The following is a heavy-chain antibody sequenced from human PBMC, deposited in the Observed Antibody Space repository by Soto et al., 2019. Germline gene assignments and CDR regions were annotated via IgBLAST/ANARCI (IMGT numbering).Heavy chain of an antibody. Sequence: QVQLVESGGGVVQPGRSLRLSCAASGFTFSSYAMHWVRQAPGKGLEVISYDGSNKYYADSVKGRFTISRDNSKNTLYLLMNSLRAEDTAVYYCARETITIFGVDYYYGMDVWGQGTTVTVSS. CDR3: ARETITIFGVDYYYGMDV. CDR1: GFTFSSYA. J-gene: IGHJ6*02. D-gene: IGHD3-3*01. V-gene: IGHV3-30-3*01. CDR2: ISYDGSNK.